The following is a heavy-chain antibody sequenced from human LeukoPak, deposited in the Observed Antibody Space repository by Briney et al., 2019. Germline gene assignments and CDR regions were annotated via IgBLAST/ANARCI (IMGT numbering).Heavy chain of an antibody. V-gene: IGHV3-23*01. J-gene: IGHJ3*02. D-gene: IGHD6-19*01. CDR2: VGASYST. CDR3: ARDSTGWLGGAFDI. CDR1: GFTFNNYG. Sequence: GGSLRLSCAASGFTFNNYGMSWVRQAPGKGLEWVSAVGASYSTYYADSVKGRFTVSRDNSKNTLYLQMNSLRAEDTAVYYCARDSTGWLGGAFDIWGQGTMVTVSS.